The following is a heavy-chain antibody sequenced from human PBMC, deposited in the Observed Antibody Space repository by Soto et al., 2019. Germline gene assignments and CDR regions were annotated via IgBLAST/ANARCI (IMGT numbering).Heavy chain of an antibody. CDR2: IYWDDDK. J-gene: IGHJ6*02. D-gene: IGHD1-7*01. Sequence: QITLKESGPPLVKPTQTLTLTCTCAGLSLSSSGVAVGWIRQPPEKALEWLALIYWDDDKRYMPSLKSRLTITKDTSRNQVVLTMTNMDPVDAGTHYCAHSMVRTNYAMDVWGQGTTVTVSS. CDR1: GLSLSSSGVA. V-gene: IGHV2-5*02. CDR3: AHSMVRTNYAMDV.